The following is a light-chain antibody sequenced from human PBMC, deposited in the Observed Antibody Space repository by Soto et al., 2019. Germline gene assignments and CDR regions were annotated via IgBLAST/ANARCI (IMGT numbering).Light chain of an antibody. J-gene: IGLJ3*02. Sequence: QSALTQPRSVSGSPGQSVTISCTGTSSDVGGYNYVSWYQQYPGKAPKLMIYDVNKRPSGVPDRFSGSKSGNTASLTISGLQVEDEADYYCCSYTGSYTWVFGGGTKLTVL. CDR2: DVN. V-gene: IGLV2-11*01. CDR1: SSDVGGYNY. CDR3: CSYTGSYTWV.